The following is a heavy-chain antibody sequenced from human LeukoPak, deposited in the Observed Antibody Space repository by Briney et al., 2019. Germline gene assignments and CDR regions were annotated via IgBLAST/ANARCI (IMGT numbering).Heavy chain of an antibody. V-gene: IGHV3-73*01. CDR2: IRSKANSYAT. CDR1: GFTFSGSA. D-gene: IGHD2-15*01. J-gene: IGHJ6*03. CDR3: AREVQFVLVVTSYYYYYYMDV. Sequence: GGSLRLSCAASGFTFSGSAMHWVRQASGKGLEWVGRIRSKANSYATAYAASVKGRFTISRDNSKNTLYLQMNSLRAEDTAVYYCAREVQFVLVVTSYYYYYYMDVWGKGTTVTVSS.